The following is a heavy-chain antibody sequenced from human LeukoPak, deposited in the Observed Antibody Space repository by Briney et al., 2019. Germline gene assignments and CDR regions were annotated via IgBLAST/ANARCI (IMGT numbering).Heavy chain of an antibody. J-gene: IGHJ4*02. D-gene: IGHD3-22*01. Sequence: GGSLRLSCAASGFTFSSYEMNWVRKAPGKGLEWVSYISSSGSTIYYADSVKGRFTISRDNSKNTLYLQMNSLRAEDTAVYYCAKSPGITMIVVVILFDYWGQGTLVTVSS. CDR1: GFTFSSYE. V-gene: IGHV3-48*03. CDR3: AKSPGITMIVVVILFDY. CDR2: ISSSGSTI.